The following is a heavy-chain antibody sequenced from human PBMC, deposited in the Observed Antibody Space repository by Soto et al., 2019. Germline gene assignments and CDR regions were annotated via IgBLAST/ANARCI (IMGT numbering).Heavy chain of an antibody. J-gene: IGHJ4*02. CDR3: ARWTYCGGDCYWLDF. V-gene: IGHV4-4*02. CDR2: IYHSGST. CDR1: GGSISSSNW. D-gene: IGHD2-21*02. Sequence: SETLSLTCAVSGGSISSSNWWSWVRQPPGKGLEWIGEIYHSGSTNYNPSLKSRVTISVNTSKNQFSLNLNSVTAADTAIYYCARWTYCGGDCYWLDFWGQGTLVTVSS.